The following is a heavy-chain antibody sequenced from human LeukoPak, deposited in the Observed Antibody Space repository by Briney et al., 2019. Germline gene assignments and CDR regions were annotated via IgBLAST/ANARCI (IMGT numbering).Heavy chain of an antibody. D-gene: IGHD6-19*01. V-gene: IGHV3-33*06. CDR1: GFTFSSYG. Sequence: PGRSLRLSCAASGFTFSSYGMHWVRQAPGKGLEWVAVIWYDGSNKYYADSVKGRFTISRDNSKNTLYLQMNSLRAGDTAVYYCAKNSGWYEVDYWGQGTLVTVSS. J-gene: IGHJ4*02. CDR2: IWYDGSNK. CDR3: AKNSGWYEVDY.